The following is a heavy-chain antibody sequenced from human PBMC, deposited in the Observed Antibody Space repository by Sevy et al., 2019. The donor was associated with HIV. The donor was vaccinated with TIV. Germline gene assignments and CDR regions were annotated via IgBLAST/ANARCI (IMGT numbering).Heavy chain of an antibody. J-gene: IGHJ4*02. V-gene: IGHV3-7*01. D-gene: IGHD6-13*01. Sequence: GGSLRLSCAASGFTLGSYTMNWVRQAPGEGLEWVANIKQDGSVTYYVDSVKGRFTISRDNARNFLYLQMNSLRAEDTARYYCVRAVAADGSFWGQGTLVTVSS. CDR1: GFTLGSYT. CDR2: IKQDGSVT. CDR3: VRAVAADGSF.